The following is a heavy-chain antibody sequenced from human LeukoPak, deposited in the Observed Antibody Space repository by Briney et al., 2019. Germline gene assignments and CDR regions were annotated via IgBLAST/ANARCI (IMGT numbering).Heavy chain of an antibody. Sequence: PSETLSLTCTVSGGSISSSGYYWTWIRQHPGKGLEWLGYTFYSGSTYYNPSLKGRFTISLDTSKNQLSLKLSSVTAADTAVYYCARGTYYSSSGSYYNLDRWGQGTLVTVSS. CDR1: GGSISSSGYY. J-gene: IGHJ4*02. V-gene: IGHV4-31*03. CDR2: TFYSGST. CDR3: ARGTYYSSSGSYYNLDR. D-gene: IGHD3-10*01.